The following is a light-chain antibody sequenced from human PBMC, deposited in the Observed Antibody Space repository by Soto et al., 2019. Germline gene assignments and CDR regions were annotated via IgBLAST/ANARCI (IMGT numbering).Light chain of an antibody. J-gene: IGKJ5*01. Sequence: EIVMTQSPATLSVSPGEGATLSCRASQSVNSLLAWYQQKPGQAPRLLIYRASTRAAGVPDRFSGSGSGTEFTLTISSLQSEDFAVYYCQQYNKWPITFGQGTRLEI. CDR1: QSVNSL. CDR2: RAS. CDR3: QQYNKWPIT. V-gene: IGKV3-15*01.